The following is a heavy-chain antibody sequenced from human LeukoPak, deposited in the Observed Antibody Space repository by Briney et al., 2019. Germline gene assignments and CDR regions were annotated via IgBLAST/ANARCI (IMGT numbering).Heavy chain of an antibody. J-gene: IGHJ3*02. CDR3: ARENGDFDAFDI. CDR1: GGSSSGYY. D-gene: IGHD2-21*02. CDR2: MNHSGST. V-gene: IGHV4-34*01. Sequence: SETLSLTCAVYGGSSSGYYWSGIRHPPGKGREWIGEMNHSGSTNCTPSLKSRVTISVVTAKNLFSLKLSSVTAADTAVYYCARENGDFDAFDIWGQGTMVTVSS.